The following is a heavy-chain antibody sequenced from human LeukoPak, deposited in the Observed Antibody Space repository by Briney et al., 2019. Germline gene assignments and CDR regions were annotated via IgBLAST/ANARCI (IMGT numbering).Heavy chain of an antibody. CDR3: ARSEYSSSWYLFY. J-gene: IGHJ4*02. Sequence: SETLSLTCAVYGGSFSGYYWSWIRQPPGKGLEWIGEINHSGSTNYNPSLKSRVTISVDTSKNQFSLKLSSVTAADTAVYYCARSEYSSSWYLFYWGQGTLVTVSS. CDR2: INHSGST. V-gene: IGHV4-34*01. CDR1: GGSFSGYY. D-gene: IGHD6-13*01.